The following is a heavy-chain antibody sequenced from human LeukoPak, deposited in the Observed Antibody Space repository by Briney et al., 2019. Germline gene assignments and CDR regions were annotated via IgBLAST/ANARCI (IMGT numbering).Heavy chain of an antibody. CDR2: IYHSGTT. D-gene: IGHD3-22*01. CDR1: GGSISSGSYC. V-gene: IGHV4-61*01. CDR3: ARDGYDSSRYYYYYMDV. Sequence: SETLSLTCTVSGGSISSGSYCWSWIRQPPGKGLEWIGYIYHSGTTHYSPSLKGRVTLSVDASKNQFSLRLSSVTPADTAVYYCARDGYDSSRYYYYYMDVWGKGTTVTVSS. J-gene: IGHJ6*03.